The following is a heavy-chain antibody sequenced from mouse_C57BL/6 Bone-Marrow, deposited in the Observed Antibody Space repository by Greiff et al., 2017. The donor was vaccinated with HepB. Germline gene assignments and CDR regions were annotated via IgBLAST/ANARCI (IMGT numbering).Heavy chain of an antibody. D-gene: IGHD2-4*01. J-gene: IGHJ2*01. V-gene: IGHV1-55*01. CDR1: GYTFTSYW. CDR3: GLYDYDGGVDY. Sequence: VQLQESGAELVKPGASVKMSCKASGYTFTSYWITWVKQRPGQGLEWIGDIYPGSGSTNYNEKFKSKATLTVDTSSSTAYMQLSSLTSEDSAVYYCGLYDYDGGVDYWGQGTTLTVSS. CDR2: IYPGSGST.